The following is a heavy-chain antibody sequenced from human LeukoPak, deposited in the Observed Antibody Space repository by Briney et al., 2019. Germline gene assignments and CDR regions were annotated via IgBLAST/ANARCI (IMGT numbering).Heavy chain of an antibody. Sequence: SETLSLTCAVYGGSFSGYYWSWIRQPPGKGLEWIGEINHSGSTNYNPSLKSRVTISVDTSKSQFSLKLSSVTAADTAVYYCARGRTGITMVRGVIQKSLYYFDYWGQGTLVTVSS. CDR3: ARGRTGITMVRGVIQKSLYYFDY. D-gene: IGHD3-10*01. J-gene: IGHJ4*02. CDR2: INHSGST. V-gene: IGHV4-34*01. CDR1: GGSFSGYY.